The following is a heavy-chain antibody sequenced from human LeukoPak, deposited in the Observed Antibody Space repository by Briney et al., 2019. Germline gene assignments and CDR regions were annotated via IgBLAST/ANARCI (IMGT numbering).Heavy chain of an antibody. CDR2: IYPGDSDT. Sequence: GESLKISCKGSEYRFTNYWIGWVRQMPGKGLEWMGIIYPGDSDTRYSPSFQGQVTFSADKSISTAYLQWSSLKASDTAMYYCARRKSDTIFGFIRRPRSSAVFDVWGQGTMVTVSS. CDR1: EYRFTNYW. D-gene: IGHD3-3*01. CDR3: ARRKSDTIFGFIRRPRSSAVFDV. J-gene: IGHJ3*01. V-gene: IGHV5-51*01.